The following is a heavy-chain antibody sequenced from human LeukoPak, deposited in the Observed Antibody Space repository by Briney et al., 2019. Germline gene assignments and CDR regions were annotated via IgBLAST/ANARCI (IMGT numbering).Heavy chain of an antibody. Sequence: GGSLRLSCAASGFSVSSNYMSWVRQAPGKGLEWVSVINNGGSTSYADSVRGRFTISRDSSKNTPYLQMNSLRAEDTAVYYCARGSGYYDMGAFGIWGQGTMVTVSS. CDR1: GFSVSSNY. D-gene: IGHD3-22*01. V-gene: IGHV3-53*01. CDR2: INNGGST. CDR3: ARGSGYYDMGAFGI. J-gene: IGHJ3*02.